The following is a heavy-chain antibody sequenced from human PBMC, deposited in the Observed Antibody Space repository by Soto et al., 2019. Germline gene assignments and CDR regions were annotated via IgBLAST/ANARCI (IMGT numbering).Heavy chain of an antibody. CDR1: GYTFTSYY. CDR2: INPSGGST. D-gene: IGHD3-10*01. V-gene: IGHV1-46*01. Sequence: ASVKVSCKASGYTFTSYYMHWVRQAPGQGLEWMGIINPSGGSTSYAQKFQGRVTMTRDTSTSTVYMELSSLRSEDTAVYYCARDSAPYGSGSYYTGYWGQGTLVTVSS. CDR3: ARDSAPYGSGSYYTGY. J-gene: IGHJ4*02.